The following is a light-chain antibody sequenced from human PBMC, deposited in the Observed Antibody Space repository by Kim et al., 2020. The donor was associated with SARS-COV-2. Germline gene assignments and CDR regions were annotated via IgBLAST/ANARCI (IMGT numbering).Light chain of an antibody. Sequence: GLGQTVRFPCQGDSLNNYYASRSQPKPGQAPVLDFYGNTSRPSACPLRFSGSSSTHPVSLTSTATQAEDEADYYCHSRDSSGVVFGGGTRVTVL. V-gene: IGLV3-19*01. CDR1: SLNNYY. CDR2: GNT. CDR3: HSRDSSGVV. J-gene: IGLJ2*01.